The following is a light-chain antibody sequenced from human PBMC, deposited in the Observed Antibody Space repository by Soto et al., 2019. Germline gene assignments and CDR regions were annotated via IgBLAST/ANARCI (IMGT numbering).Light chain of an antibody. CDR2: DAF. V-gene: IGKV3-11*01. Sequence: EIVLTQSPATLSLSPGERATLSCRASQSINRQLAWYQQKPGQAPRLLIYDAFNRATGIPARFSGSETGTDFTLVISSLEPEDSAVYYRQQRWNWPLTFGGGTKVEIK. CDR3: QQRWNWPLT. CDR1: QSINRQ. J-gene: IGKJ4*01.